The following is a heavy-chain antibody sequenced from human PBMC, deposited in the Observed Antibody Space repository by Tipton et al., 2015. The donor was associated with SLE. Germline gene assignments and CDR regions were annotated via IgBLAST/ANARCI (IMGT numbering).Heavy chain of an antibody. V-gene: IGHV4-39*07. CDR2: LYYSGNT. D-gene: IGHD2-8*01. CDR1: GGSISSSRHF. CDR3: ASVYCSDVVCYGFRSFDY. Sequence: TLSLTYTVSGGSISSSRHFWGWIRQPPGKGLEWIGVLYYSGNTYYNPSIKSPVTLSIDTSKNQFSLKMRSVTTADPAVYFCASVYCSDVVCYGFRSFDYWCQGNLVTVSS. J-gene: IGHJ4*02.